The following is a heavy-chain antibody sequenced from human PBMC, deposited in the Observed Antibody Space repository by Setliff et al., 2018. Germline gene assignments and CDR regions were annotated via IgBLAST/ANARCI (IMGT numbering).Heavy chain of an antibody. CDR1: GGSISSYY. D-gene: IGHD6-19*01. J-gene: IGHJ6*03. V-gene: IGHV4-4*07. CDR2: IYIGGSA. CDR3: AREQWLDPPGYYYMDV. Sequence: SETMSLTCTVSGGSISSYYWSWIRQPAGEGLEWIGHIYIGGSANYNPSLKSRVTMSIDTSKNQFSLKLNSVTAADMAVYYCAREQWLDPPGYYYMDVWAKGTTVTVSS.